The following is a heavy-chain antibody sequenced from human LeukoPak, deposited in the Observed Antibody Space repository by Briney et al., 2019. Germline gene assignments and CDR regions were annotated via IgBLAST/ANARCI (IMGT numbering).Heavy chain of an antibody. V-gene: IGHV4-34*01. CDR2: INHSGST. CDR3: ARRYCSSTSCYAFDY. J-gene: IGHJ4*02. Sequence: SETLSLTCAVYGGSFSGYYWSWIRQPPGKGLEWIGEINHSGSTNYNPSLKSRVAISVDTSKNQFSLKLSSVTAADTAVYYCARRYCSSTSCYAFDYWGQGTLVTVSS. D-gene: IGHD2-2*01. CDR1: GGSFSGYY.